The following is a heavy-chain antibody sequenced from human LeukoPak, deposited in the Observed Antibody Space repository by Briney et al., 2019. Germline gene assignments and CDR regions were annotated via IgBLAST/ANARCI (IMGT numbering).Heavy chain of an antibody. D-gene: IGHD1-26*01. Sequence: GGSLTLACAVSGFASTDYDMHWVRQATGGGLEWVSSIGKAGDTYYADSVKGRFTISRENANNHFYLQMNSLRAGDTAVYFCASLGDSIYWGQGTLVTVSS. J-gene: IGHJ4*02. CDR2: IGKAGDT. CDR3: ASLGDSIY. CDR1: GFASTDYD. V-gene: IGHV3-13*01.